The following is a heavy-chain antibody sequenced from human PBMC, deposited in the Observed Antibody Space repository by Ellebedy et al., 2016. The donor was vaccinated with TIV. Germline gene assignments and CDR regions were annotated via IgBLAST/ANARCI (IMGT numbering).Heavy chain of an antibody. CDR2: INHSGST. D-gene: IGHD5-12*01. CDR3: ARGQGRRKATDY. V-gene: IGHV4-34*01. Sequence: SQTLSLTXXVYGGSFSGYYWTWIRQPPGKGLEWIGEINHSGSTNYNPSLKSRATISVDTSKNQFSLKLRSVTAADTAVYYFARGQGRRKATDYWGQGTLVTVSS. CDR1: GGSFSGYY. J-gene: IGHJ4*02.